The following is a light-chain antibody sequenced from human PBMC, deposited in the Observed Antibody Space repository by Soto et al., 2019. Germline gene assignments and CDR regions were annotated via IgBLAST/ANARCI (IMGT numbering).Light chain of an antibody. V-gene: IGKV4-1*01. CDR2: WAS. CDR1: QSVLYSSNNKNY. Sequence: DIVMTQSPDSLAVSLGERATINCKSSQSVLYSSNNKNYLAWYQQKPGQPPKLLIYWASTRESGVPDRFSGSGSGADFSLTISSLQAEDVAVYYGQHYYSTPPSTFGPGTKVDIK. J-gene: IGKJ3*01. CDR3: QHYYSTPPST.